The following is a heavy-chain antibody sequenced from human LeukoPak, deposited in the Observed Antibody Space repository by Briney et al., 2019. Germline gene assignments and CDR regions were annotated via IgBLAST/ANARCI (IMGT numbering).Heavy chain of an antibody. J-gene: IGHJ3*02. D-gene: IGHD3-22*01. V-gene: IGHV4-59*01. CDR2: IHSSGST. CDR1: GGSIINYY. Sequence: SETLSLSCTVSGGSIINYYWSWIRQPPGKGLEWIGYIHSSGSTNYDPSLRSRVTLSVDTSKNQLSLNLSSVTAADTAVYYCARDTYYYDSNSWSDGFDNWGRGTKVTVSS. CDR3: ARDTYYYDSNSWSDGFDN.